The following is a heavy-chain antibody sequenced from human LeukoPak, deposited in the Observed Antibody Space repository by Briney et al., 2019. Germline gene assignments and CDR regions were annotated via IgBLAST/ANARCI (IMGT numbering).Heavy chain of an antibody. V-gene: IGHV1-69*13. Sequence: GASVKVSCKASGGTFSSYAISWVRQAPGQGLEWMGGIIPIFGTANYAQKFQGRVTITADESTSTAYMELSSLRSEDTAVYYCARDFSSSYGYYFDYWGQGTPVTVSS. D-gene: IGHD6-13*01. J-gene: IGHJ4*02. CDR2: IIPIFGTA. CDR3: ARDFSSSYGYYFDY. CDR1: GGTFSSYA.